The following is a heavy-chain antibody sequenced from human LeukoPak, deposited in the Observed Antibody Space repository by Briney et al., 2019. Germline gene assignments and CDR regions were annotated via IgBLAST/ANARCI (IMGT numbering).Heavy chain of an antibody. CDR1: GYTFTGYY. Sequence: ASVKVSCKASGYTFTGYYMHWVRQAPGQGLEWMGWINPNSGGTNYAQKFQGRVTMTRDTSISTAYMELSRLRSDDTAVYYCATSYYDFWSGPYYYYGMDVWGQGTTVTVSS. CDR3: ATSYYDFWSGPYYYYGMDV. J-gene: IGHJ6*02. V-gene: IGHV1-2*02. D-gene: IGHD3-3*01. CDR2: INPNSGGT.